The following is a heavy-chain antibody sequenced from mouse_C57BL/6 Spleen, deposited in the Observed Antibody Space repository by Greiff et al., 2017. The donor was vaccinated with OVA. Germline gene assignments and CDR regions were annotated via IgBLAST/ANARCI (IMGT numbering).Heavy chain of an antibody. D-gene: IGHD4-1*02. V-gene: IGHV1-74*01. Sequence: VQLQQPGAELVMPGAPVKLSCKASGYTFTSYWMHWVKQRPGQGLEWIGRIHPSDSDTNYNQKFKGKATLTVDKSSSTAYMQLSSLTSEDSAVYYCAIPLNWDVQGFDYWGQGTTLTVSS. J-gene: IGHJ2*01. CDR1: GYTFTSYW. CDR2: IHPSDSDT. CDR3: AIPLNWDVQGFDY.